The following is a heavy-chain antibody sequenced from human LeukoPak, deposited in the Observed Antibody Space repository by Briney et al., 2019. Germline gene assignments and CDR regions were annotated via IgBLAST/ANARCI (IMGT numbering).Heavy chain of an antibody. J-gene: IGHJ4*02. V-gene: IGHV3-23*01. D-gene: IGHD6-6*01. CDR1: GFTFSSYA. Sequence: GGSLRPSCAASGFTFSSYAMSWVRQAPGKGLEWVSAISGSGGSTYYADSVKGRFTISRDNSKNTLYLQMNSLRAEDTAVYYCAKDVLPSCSSSSRVFDYWGQGTLVTVSS. CDR2: ISGSGGST. CDR3: AKDVLPSCSSSSRVFDY.